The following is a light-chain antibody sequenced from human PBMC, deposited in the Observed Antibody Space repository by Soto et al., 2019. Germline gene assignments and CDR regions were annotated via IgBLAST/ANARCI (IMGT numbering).Light chain of an antibody. CDR3: LQHNSYSIT. V-gene: IGKV1-5*03. CDR1: QSISDW. CDR2: RAS. J-gene: IGKJ5*01. Sequence: DIQMTQSPSTLSASVGDRVTITCRASQSISDWLAWYQQKPGKAPKVLIYRASSLESGVPSRFSGGGSEADFTLTINSLQPEDFATYYCLQHNSYSITFGQGTRLEIK.